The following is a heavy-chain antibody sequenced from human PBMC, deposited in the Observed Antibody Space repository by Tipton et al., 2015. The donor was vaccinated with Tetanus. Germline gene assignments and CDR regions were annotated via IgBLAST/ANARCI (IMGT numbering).Heavy chain of an antibody. V-gene: IGHV3-23*01. D-gene: IGHD6-13*01. CDR3: AKALGSSAWYGT. Sequence: GSLRLSCAASGFTFPKFPMSWVRQAPGKGLEWVSATSGSGARTSYADSVRGRLTVSRDNSKNTLSLQMNSLRGEDTAVYYCAKALGSSAWYGTWGQGTLVTVSS. CDR2: TSGSGART. J-gene: IGHJ5*02. CDR1: GFTFPKFP.